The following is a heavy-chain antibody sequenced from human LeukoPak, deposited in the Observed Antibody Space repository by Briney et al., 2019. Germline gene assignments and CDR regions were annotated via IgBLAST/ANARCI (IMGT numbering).Heavy chain of an antibody. Sequence: SETLSLTCTVSGGSISSYYWSWIRQPPGKGLEWIGYIYYSGSTNYNPSLKSRVTISVDTSKNQFSLKLSSVTAADTAVYYCARVVVVTAGSNWFDPWGQGTLVTVSS. V-gene: IGHV4-59*12. CDR1: GGSISSYY. CDR3: ARVVVVTAGSNWFDP. CDR2: IYYSGST. D-gene: IGHD2-21*02. J-gene: IGHJ5*02.